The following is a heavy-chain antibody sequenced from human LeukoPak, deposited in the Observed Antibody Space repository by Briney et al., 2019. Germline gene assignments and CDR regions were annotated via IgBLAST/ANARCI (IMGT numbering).Heavy chain of an antibody. J-gene: IGHJ4*02. CDR2: INHSGST. CDR3: ASLPGIAAAGGDY. CDR1: GGSFSGYY. Sequence: SETLSLTCAVYGGSFSGYYWSWIRQPPGKGLEWIGEINHSGSTNYNPSLKSRATISVDTSKNQFSLKLSSVTAADTAVYYCASLPGIAAAGGDYWGQGTLVTVSS. D-gene: IGHD6-13*01. V-gene: IGHV4-34*01.